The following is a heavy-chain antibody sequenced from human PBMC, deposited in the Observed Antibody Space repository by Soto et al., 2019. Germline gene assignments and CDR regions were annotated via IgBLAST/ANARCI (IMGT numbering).Heavy chain of an antibody. D-gene: IGHD3-10*01. CDR2: ISAYNGNT. Sequence: ASVKVSCKASGYTFTSYGISWVRQAPGQGLEWMGWISAYNGNTNYAQKLQGRVTMTTDESTSTAYMELSSLRSEDTAVYYCARERASSGPYGMDGWGQGTTVTVSS. CDR1: GYTFTSYG. CDR3: ARERASSGPYGMDG. J-gene: IGHJ6*02. V-gene: IGHV1-18*01.